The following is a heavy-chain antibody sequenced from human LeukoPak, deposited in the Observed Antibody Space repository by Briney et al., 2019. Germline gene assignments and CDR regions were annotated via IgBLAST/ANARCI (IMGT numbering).Heavy chain of an antibody. CDR1: GYTFTGYY. CDR2: INPNSGGT. J-gene: IGHJ4*02. V-gene: IGHV1-2*02. D-gene: IGHD3-22*01. CDR3: ARAGGYYYDSSGYYLRY. Sequence: ASVKVSCKASGYTFTGYYMHWVRQAPGQGLEWMGWINPNSGGTNYAQKFQGRVTMTRDTSISTAYMELSRLRSDDTAVYYCARAGGYYYDSSGYYLRYWGQGTLVTVS.